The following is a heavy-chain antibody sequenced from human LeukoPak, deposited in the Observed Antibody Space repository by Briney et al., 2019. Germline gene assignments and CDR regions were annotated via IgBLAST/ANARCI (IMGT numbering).Heavy chain of an antibody. V-gene: IGHV1-2*02. Sequence: ASVKVSCKASGYTFTGYYMHWVRQAPGQGLEWVGWINPNSSDTKYAPNFQGRVTMTRDTSISTAYMELRFDDTAVYYCVRGRPPNADIVSKLFDYWGQGTLVTVSS. CDR1: GYTFTGYY. J-gene: IGHJ4*02. D-gene: IGHD5/OR15-5a*01. CDR2: INPNSSDT. CDR3: VRGRPPNADIVSKLFDY.